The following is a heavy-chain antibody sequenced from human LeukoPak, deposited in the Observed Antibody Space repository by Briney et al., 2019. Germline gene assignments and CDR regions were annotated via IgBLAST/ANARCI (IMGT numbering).Heavy chain of an antibody. CDR1: GFTFTTFP. CDR3: ARAVEWELLPDY. V-gene: IGHV3-30*04. J-gene: IGHJ4*02. D-gene: IGHD1-26*01. Sequence: PGGSLRLSCAASGFTFTTFPMHWVRQPPGKGLEWVAVISYDGTDKYYADSVKGRFTISRDNSKSTLYLQMDSLRAEDTAVYYCARAVEWELLPDYRGQGTLVTVSS. CDR2: ISYDGTDK.